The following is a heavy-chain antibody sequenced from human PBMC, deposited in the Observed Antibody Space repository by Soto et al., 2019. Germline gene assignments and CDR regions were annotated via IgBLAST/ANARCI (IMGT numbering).Heavy chain of an antibody. CDR1: GYAFNSFW. Sequence: PVESMKLSCQGSGYAFNSFWIAWVRPLPGKGLEWMGKIYPGDSDTRYSPSFEGQVTISADKSMNTAYLQWSSLKASDTAMYYCARQRLEVGYTWFAPWGQGTLVTVS. J-gene: IGHJ5*02. D-gene: IGHD1-1*01. CDR2: IYPGDSDT. CDR3: ARQRLEVGYTWFAP. V-gene: IGHV5-51*01.